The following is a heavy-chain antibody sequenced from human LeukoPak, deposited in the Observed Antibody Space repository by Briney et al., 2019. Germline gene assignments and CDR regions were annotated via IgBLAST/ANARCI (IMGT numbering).Heavy chain of an antibody. CDR1: GFTFSSYA. Sequence: GGSLRLSCAASGFTFSSYAMHWVRQAPGKGLEWVAVISYDGSNKYYADSVKGRFTISRDNSKNTLYLQMNSLRADDTAVYYCARTSSSSPMDVWGKGTTVTVSS. CDR2: ISYDGSNK. J-gene: IGHJ6*03. D-gene: IGHD6-6*01. V-gene: IGHV3-30-3*01. CDR3: ARTSSSSPMDV.